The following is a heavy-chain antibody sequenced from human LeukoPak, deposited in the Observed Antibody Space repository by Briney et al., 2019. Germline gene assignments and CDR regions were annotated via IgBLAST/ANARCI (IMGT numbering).Heavy chain of an antibody. J-gene: IGHJ4*02. Sequence: PGRSLRLSCAASGFTFSSYGMHWVRQAPGKGLEWVAVISYDGSNKYYADSVKGRFTISRDNSKNTLYLQMNSLTAEDTAVYYCAKDSGSYYWGQGTLVTVSS. CDR1: GFTFSSYG. CDR3: AKDSGSYY. V-gene: IGHV3-30*18. D-gene: IGHD1-26*01. CDR2: ISYDGSNK.